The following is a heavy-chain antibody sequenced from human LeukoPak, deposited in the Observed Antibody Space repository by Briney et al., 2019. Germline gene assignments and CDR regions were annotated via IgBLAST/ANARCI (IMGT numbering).Heavy chain of an antibody. V-gene: IGHV4-31*03. D-gene: IGHD1-14*01. CDR1: GGSISSGGYY. CDR3: ARGITENYYYYYMDV. J-gene: IGHJ6*03. Sequence: SQTLSLTCTVSGGSISSGGYYWSWIRQHPGKGLEWIGYIYYSGSTYYNPSLRSRVTISVDTSKNQFSLKLSPVTAADTAVYYCARGITENYYYYYMDVWGKGTTVTVSS. CDR2: IYYSGST.